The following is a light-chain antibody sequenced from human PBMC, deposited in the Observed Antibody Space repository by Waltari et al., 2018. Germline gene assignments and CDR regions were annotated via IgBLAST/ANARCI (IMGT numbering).Light chain of an antibody. Sequence: VLTQSPAILSLSPGERPSLSCRASQSVTNYLAWYQQKPGQAPRLLIYDTSNRATGIPARFSGSGFATDFTLTISSLEPDDFAVYYCQQRRNWPLTFGGGTKVEIK. CDR2: DTS. J-gene: IGKJ4*01. CDR1: QSVTNY. V-gene: IGKV3-11*01. CDR3: QQRRNWPLT.